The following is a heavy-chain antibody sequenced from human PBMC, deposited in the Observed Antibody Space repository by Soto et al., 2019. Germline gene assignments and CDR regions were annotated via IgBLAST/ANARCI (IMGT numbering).Heavy chain of an antibody. CDR2: INHSGST. CDR3: ARDATHGALNWFDP. V-gene: IGHV4-34*01. Sequence: SETLSLTCAVYGGSLSGYYWSWIRQPPGKGLEWIGEINHSGSTNYNPSLKSRVTISVDTSKNQFSLKLSSVTAADTAVYYCARDATHGALNWFDPWGQGTLVTVSS. D-gene: IGHD2-15*01. J-gene: IGHJ5*02. CDR1: GGSLSGYY.